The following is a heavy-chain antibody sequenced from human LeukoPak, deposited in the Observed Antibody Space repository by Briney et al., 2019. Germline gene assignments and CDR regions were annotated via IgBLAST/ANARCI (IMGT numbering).Heavy chain of an antibody. V-gene: IGHV4-31*03. D-gene: IGHD3-22*01. CDR3: ARAQYYYDSSGYYPYYFDY. Sequence: SETLSLTCTVSGGSISSGGYYWSWIRQHPGRGLEWIGYIYYSGSTYYNPSLKSRVTISVDTSKNQFSLKLSSVTAADTAVYYCARAQYYYDSSGYYPYYFDYWGQGTLVTVSS. CDR1: GGSISSGGYY. J-gene: IGHJ4*02. CDR2: IYYSGST.